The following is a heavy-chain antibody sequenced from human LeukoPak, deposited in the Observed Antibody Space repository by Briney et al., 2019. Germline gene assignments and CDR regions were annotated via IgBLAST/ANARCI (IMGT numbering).Heavy chain of an antibody. CDR2: ISWNSGSI. V-gene: IGHV3-9*01. Sequence: PGRSLRLSCAASGFTFDDYAMHWVRQAPVKGLEWVSGISWNSGSIGYADSVKGRFTISRDNAKNSLYLQMNSLRPEDTALYYCAKGDSSGWYAYYFDYWGQGTLVTVSA. CDR1: GFTFDDYA. D-gene: IGHD6-19*01. J-gene: IGHJ4*02. CDR3: AKGDSSGWYAYYFDY.